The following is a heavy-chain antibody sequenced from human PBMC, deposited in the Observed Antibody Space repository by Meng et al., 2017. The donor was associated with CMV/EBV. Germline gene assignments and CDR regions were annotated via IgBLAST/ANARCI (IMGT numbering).Heavy chain of an antibody. J-gene: IGHJ6*02. D-gene: IGHD6-19*01. Sequence: GESLKISCAASGFTFSSYEMNWVRQAPGKGLEWVSYISSSGSTIYYADSVKGRFTISRDNAKNSLYLQMNSLRVEDAAVYYCARDLAVAGSYYYYGMDVWGQGTTVTVSS. CDR3: ARDLAVAGSYYYYGMDV. V-gene: IGHV3-48*03. CDR2: ISSSGSTI. CDR1: GFTFSSYE.